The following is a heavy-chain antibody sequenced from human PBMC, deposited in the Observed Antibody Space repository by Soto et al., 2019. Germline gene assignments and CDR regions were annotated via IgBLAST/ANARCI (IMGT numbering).Heavy chain of an antibody. CDR1: GGTFSSYA. CDR2: IIPIFGTA. CDR3: ARAKVVGATTPYYGMDV. V-gene: IGHV1-69*01. D-gene: IGHD1-26*01. Sequence: QVQLVQSGAEVKKPGSSVKVSCKASGGTFSSYAISWVRQVPGQGLEWMGGIIPIFGTANYAQKFQGRVTITADESTSTAYMELSSLRSEDTAVYYCARAKVVGATTPYYGMDVWGQGTTVTVSS. J-gene: IGHJ6*02.